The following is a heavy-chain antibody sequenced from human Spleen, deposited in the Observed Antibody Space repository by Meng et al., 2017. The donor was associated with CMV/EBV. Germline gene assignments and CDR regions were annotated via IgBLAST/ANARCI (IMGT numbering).Heavy chain of an antibody. V-gene: IGHV3-21*04. Sequence: GGSLRLSCAASGFTFSDYNVNWVRQAPGKGLEWVSSISSGSTYINYADSVRGRFTISRDNAKNSLYLQMNSLRAEDTAVYYCARRPGRGWLINYYGMDVWGQGTTVTVSS. CDR1: GFTFSDYN. D-gene: IGHD3-22*01. J-gene: IGHJ6*02. CDR2: ISSGSTYI. CDR3: ARRPGRGWLINYYGMDV.